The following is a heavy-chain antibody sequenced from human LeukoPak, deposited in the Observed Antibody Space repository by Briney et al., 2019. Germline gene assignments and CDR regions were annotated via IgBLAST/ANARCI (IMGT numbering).Heavy chain of an antibody. Sequence: SVKVSCKASGGTFGSYAISWVRQAPGQGLEWMGGIIPIFGTANYAQKFQGRVTITTDESTSTAYIELSSLRSEDTAVYYCARAVRCSGGSCYLSEYFQHWGQGTLVTVSS. V-gene: IGHV1-69*05. D-gene: IGHD2-15*01. CDR1: GGTFGSYA. CDR2: IIPIFGTA. J-gene: IGHJ1*01. CDR3: ARAVRCSGGSCYLSEYFQH.